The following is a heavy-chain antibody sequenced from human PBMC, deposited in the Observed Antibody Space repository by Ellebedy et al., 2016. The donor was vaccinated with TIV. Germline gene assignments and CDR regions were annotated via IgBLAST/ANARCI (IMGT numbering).Heavy chain of an antibody. CDR3: AKDGEADSIAYPTPDY. CDR2: IQYDGNTE. V-gene: IGHV3-30*02. CDR1: KSTFRSSG. J-gene: IGHJ4*02. Sequence: GESLKISXAASMSKSTFRSSGMHWVRQAPGKGLEWLAFIQYDGNTEYYADSVRGRFTISRDNSENTLYLQMVSLRPEDTAVYYCAKDGEADSIAYPTPDYWGQGTLVTVSS. D-gene: IGHD3-22*01.